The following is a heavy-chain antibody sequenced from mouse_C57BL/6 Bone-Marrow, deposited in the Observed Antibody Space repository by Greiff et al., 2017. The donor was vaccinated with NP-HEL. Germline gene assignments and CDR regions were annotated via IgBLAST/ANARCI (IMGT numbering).Heavy chain of an antibody. CDR1: GYTFTSYW. CDR2: IDPSDSYT. CDR3: ARSHGSSYAY. J-gene: IGHJ3*01. D-gene: IGHD1-1*01. Sequence: QVQLQQPGAELVMPGASVKLSCKASGYTFTSYWMHWVKQRPGQGLEWIGEIDPSDSYTNYNQKFKGKSTLTVDKSSSTAYMQLSSLTSEDSAVYYCARSHGSSYAYWGQGTLVTVSA. V-gene: IGHV1-69*01.